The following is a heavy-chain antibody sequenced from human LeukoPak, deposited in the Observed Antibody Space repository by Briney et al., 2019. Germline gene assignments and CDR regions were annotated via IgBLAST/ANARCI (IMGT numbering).Heavy chain of an antibody. CDR1: GGSISSSSYY. Sequence: SETLSLTCTVSGGSISSSSYYWSWIRQPAGKGLEWIGRIYTSESTNYNPSLKSRVTMSVDTSKNQFSLKLSSVTAADTAVYYCARVKKARSSSKPYYMDVWGKGTTVTVSS. CDR3: ARVKKARSSSKPYYMDV. CDR2: IYTSEST. V-gene: IGHV4-61*02. D-gene: IGHD6-13*01. J-gene: IGHJ6*03.